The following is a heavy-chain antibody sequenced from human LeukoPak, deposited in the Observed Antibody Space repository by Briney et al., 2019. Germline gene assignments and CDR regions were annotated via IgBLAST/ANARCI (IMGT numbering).Heavy chain of an antibody. CDR1: GFTFSYYY. CDR2: ISGSGGST. V-gene: IGHV3-23*01. Sequence: GGSLRLSCAASGFTFSYYYTSGVRQAPGKGLEWVSAISGSGGSTYYADSVKGRFTISRDNSKNTLYLQMNSLRAEDTAVYYCAKGRDFWSGQIDYWGQGTLVTVSS. CDR3: AKGRDFWSGQIDY. D-gene: IGHD3-3*01. J-gene: IGHJ4*02.